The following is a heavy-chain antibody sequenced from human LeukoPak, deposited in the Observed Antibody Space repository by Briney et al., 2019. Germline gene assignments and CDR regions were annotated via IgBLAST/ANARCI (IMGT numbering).Heavy chain of an antibody. Sequence: GGSLRLSCAASGFTFSNYAMSWVRQAPGKGLEWVSAISGSGGTTFYADSVKGRFTISRDNAKNSLYLQMNSLRAEDTAVYYCARGGGYGVDVWGQGTTVTVSS. D-gene: IGHD3-16*01. CDR3: ARGGGYGVDV. V-gene: IGHV3-23*01. J-gene: IGHJ6*02. CDR2: ISGSGGTT. CDR1: GFTFSNYA.